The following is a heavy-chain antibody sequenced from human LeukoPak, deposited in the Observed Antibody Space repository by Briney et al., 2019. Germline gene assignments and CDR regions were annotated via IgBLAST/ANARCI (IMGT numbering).Heavy chain of an antibody. D-gene: IGHD3-10*01. Sequence: KPSETLSLTCTVSGGSISSYYWSWIRQPPGKGLEWIGYIYYSGSTNYNPSLKSRVTISVDTSKNQFSLRLSSVTAADTAVYYCASLRTGNFDYWGQGALVTVSS. CDR2: IYYSGST. CDR3: ASLRTGNFDY. V-gene: IGHV4-59*08. J-gene: IGHJ4*02. CDR1: GGSISSYY.